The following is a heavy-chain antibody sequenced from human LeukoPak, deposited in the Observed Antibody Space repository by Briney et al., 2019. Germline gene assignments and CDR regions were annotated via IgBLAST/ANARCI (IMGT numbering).Heavy chain of an antibody. Sequence: PGGSLRLSCAAAGFTFSNAWMSWVRQAPGKGLEWAGRIKSKTDGGTTDYAAPVKGRFTISRDNAKNSLFLQMDSLRAEDTAVYYCAGERPSSSWYDYWGQGTLVTVSS. V-gene: IGHV3-15*01. CDR3: AGERPSSSWYDY. J-gene: IGHJ4*02. CDR2: IKSKTDGGTT. D-gene: IGHD6-13*01. CDR1: GFTFSNAW.